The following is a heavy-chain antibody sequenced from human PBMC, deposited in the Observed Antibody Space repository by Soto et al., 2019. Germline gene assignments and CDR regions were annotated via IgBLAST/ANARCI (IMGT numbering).Heavy chain of an antibody. CDR3: ARWGCSGSNCNLNQRSFDL. CDR2: IWYDGSNK. V-gene: IGHV3-33*01. Sequence: QVQLVESGGGVVQPGRSLRLSCAASGFIFNEYGMHWVRQAPGKGLEWVAVIWYDGSNKYYADSVKGRFTFSRDNSKNTKSLQMNSLRVVDTAMYYCARWGCSGSNCNLNQRSFDLWGQGTLVTVSS. CDR1: GFIFNEYG. J-gene: IGHJ4*02. D-gene: IGHD2-15*01.